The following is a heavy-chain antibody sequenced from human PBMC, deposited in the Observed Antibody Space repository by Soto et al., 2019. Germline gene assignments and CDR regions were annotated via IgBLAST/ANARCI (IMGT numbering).Heavy chain of an antibody. V-gene: IGHV4-34*01. J-gene: IGHJ4*02. Sequence: SETLSLTRAVYGGSFSGYYWSWIRQPPGKGLEWIGEINHSGSTNYNPSLKSRVTISVDTSKNQFSLKLSSVTAADTAVYYCASSLARAAAGNFDYWGQGTLVTVSS. CDR1: GGSFSGYY. D-gene: IGHD6-13*01. CDR2: INHSGST. CDR3: ASSLARAAAGNFDY.